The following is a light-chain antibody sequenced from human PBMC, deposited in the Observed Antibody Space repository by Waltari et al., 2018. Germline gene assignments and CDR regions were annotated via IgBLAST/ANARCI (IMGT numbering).Light chain of an antibody. V-gene: IGLV2-23*01. J-gene: IGLJ3*02. CDR1: NSAVGGYDR. Sequence: QSALTQPASVSGSPGQSITIPCTGTNSAVGGYDRVSWYQQHPDKAPKVMIYEDTKRPSGVSYRFSGSKSGNTASLTISGLQAEDEADYYCCSFAGSNTWVFGGGTKLTVL. CDR2: EDT. CDR3: CSFAGSNTWV.